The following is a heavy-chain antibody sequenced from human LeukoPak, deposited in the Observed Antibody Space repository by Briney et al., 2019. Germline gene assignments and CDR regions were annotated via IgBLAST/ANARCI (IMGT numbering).Heavy chain of an antibody. CDR2: INHSGST. D-gene: IGHD2-2*01. CDR1: GGSFSGYY. J-gene: IGHJ4*02. V-gene: IGHV4-34*01. CDR3: ARGHCSSTNCYLYPYYFDS. Sequence: PSETLSLTCAVYGGSFSGYYWSWIRQPPGKGLEWIGEINHSGSTNYNPALKGRVTISVDTSKNQFALKLTSVTAADTNMYYCARGHCSSTNCYLYPYYFDSWSQGTLVTVFS.